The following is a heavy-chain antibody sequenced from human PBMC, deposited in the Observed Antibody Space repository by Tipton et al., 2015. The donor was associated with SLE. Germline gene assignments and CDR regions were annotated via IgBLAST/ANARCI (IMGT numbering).Heavy chain of an antibody. J-gene: IGHJ3*02. CDR1: GGSISSGGYY. CDR2: IYYSGST. CDR3: ARDYSYDAFDI. V-gene: IGHV4-31*03. D-gene: IGHD5-18*01. Sequence: TLSLTCTVSGGSISSGGYYWSWIRQHPGKGLEWIGYIYYSGSTYYNPSLKSRVTISVDTSKNHFSLKLSSVTAADTAVYYCARDYSYDAFDIWVQGTMVTVSS.